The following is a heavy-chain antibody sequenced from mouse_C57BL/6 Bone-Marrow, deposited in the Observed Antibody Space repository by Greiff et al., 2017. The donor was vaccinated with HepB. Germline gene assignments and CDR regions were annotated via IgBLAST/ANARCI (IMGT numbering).Heavy chain of an antibody. V-gene: IGHV1-55*01. CDR2: IYPGSGST. D-gene: IGHD1-1*01. Sequence: QVQLKQPGAELVKPGASVKMSCKASGYTFTSYWITWVKQRPGQGLEWIGDIYPGSGSTNYNEKFKSKATLTVDTSSSTAYMQLSSLTSEDSAVYYCARKVTTVVATPFFDYWGQGTTLTVSS. CDR3: ARKVTTVVATPFFDY. CDR1: GYTFTSYW. J-gene: IGHJ2*01.